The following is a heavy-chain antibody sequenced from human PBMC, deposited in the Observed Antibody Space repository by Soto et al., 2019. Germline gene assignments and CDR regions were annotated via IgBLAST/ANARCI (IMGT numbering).Heavy chain of an antibody. Sequence: EVQLVESGGGVVRPGGSLRLSCAASGFTFDDYGMSWVRQAPGKGLEWVSGINWNGGSTGYEDSVQGRFTISRDKAKNYMYLQMNRLRAEDTALYLCAGYCSGGSCHAGWYFDLWGRGTLVTVSS. V-gene: IGHV3-20*01. J-gene: IGHJ2*01. D-gene: IGHD2-15*01. CDR2: INWNGGST. CDR3: AGYCSGGSCHAGWYFDL. CDR1: GFTFDDYG.